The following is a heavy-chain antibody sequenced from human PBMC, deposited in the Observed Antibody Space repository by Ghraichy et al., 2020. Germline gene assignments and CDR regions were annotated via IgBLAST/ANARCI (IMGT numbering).Heavy chain of an antibody. D-gene: IGHD6-13*01. Sequence: SETLSLTCAVYGGSFSGYYWSWIRQPPGKGLEWIGEINHSGSTNYNPSLKSRVTISVDTSKNQFSLKLSSVTAADTAVYYCARVFRQQLILGWGQGTLVTVSS. CDR2: INHSGST. V-gene: IGHV4-34*01. J-gene: IGHJ4*02. CDR3: ARVFRQQLILG. CDR1: GGSFSGYY.